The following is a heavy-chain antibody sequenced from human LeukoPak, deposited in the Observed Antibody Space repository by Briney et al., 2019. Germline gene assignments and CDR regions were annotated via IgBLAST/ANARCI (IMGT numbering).Heavy chain of an antibody. CDR1: GGTFSSYA. V-gene: IGHV1-69*06. CDR2: IIPIFGTT. CDR3: ARGGAAPAGGKYYYYYYMDV. Sequence: SVKVSCKASGGTFSSYAISWVRQAPGQGLEWMGGIIPIFGTTNNAQKFQGRVTVTADRSTSTAYMELSSLRSEDTAVYYCARGGAAPAGGKYYYYYYMDVWGKGTTVTVSS. J-gene: IGHJ6*03. D-gene: IGHD6-6*01.